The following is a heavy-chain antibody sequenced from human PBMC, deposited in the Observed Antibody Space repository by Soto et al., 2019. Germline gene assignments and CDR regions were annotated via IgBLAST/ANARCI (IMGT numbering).Heavy chain of an antibody. D-gene: IGHD3-3*01. J-gene: IGHJ4*02. CDR2: MNPNSDNT. CDR1: GYTFTSYH. Sequence: ASVKVSCKASGYTFTSYHINWVRQATGQGLEWMGWMNPNSDNTGYAQKFQGRVTMTRNTSISTAYMELSSLRSEDTAVYYCARVPITIFGVVEYYFDYWGQGTLVTVSS. V-gene: IGHV1-8*01. CDR3: ARVPITIFGVVEYYFDY.